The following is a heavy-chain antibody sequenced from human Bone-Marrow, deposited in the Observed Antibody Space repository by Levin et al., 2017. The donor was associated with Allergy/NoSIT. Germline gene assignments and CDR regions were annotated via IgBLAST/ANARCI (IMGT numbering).Heavy chain of an antibody. CDR3: AKGYSGSSNPYYFDC. CDR1: QFTFSDYV. CDR2: ISGSGVTT. J-gene: IGHJ4*02. D-gene: IGHD1-26*01. V-gene: IGHV3-23*01. Sequence: GGSLRLSCAASQFTFSDYVMAWVRQAPGKGLEWVSSISGSGVTTYYADSVKGRFTISRDNSKNTLYLQMNTLRAEDTAVYYCAKGYSGSSNPYYFDCWGQGTLVTVSS.